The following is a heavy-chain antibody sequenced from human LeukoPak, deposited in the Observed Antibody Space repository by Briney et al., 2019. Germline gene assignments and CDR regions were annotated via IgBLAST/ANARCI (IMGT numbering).Heavy chain of an antibody. Sequence: SETLSLTCTVSGGSISSYYWSWIRQPPGKGLEWIGYIYYSGSTNYNPSLKSRVTISVDTSKNQFSLKLSSVTAADTAVYYCARSKWEPRECYFDYWGQGTLVTVSS. CDR2: IYYSGST. CDR3: ARSKWEPRECYFDY. J-gene: IGHJ4*02. CDR1: GGSISSYY. V-gene: IGHV4-59*01. D-gene: IGHD1-26*01.